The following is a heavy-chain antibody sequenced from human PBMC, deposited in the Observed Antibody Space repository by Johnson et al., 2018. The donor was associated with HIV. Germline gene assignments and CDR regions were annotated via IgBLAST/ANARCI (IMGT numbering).Heavy chain of an antibody. J-gene: IGHJ3*02. Sequence: VQLVESGGGLIQPGGSLRLSCAASGFTVSSNYMSWVRQAPGKGLEWVSVIYSGGSTYYADSVKGRFTIPRDNANNTVHLQMNSLRAEDTAVYYCARDPDIWGQGTMVTVSS. V-gene: IGHV3-53*01. CDR1: GFTVSSNY. CDR2: IYSGGST. CDR3: ARDPDI.